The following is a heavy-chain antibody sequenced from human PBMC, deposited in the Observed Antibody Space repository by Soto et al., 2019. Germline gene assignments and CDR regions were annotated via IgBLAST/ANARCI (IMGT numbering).Heavy chain of an antibody. CDR1: GYTFTSYY. V-gene: IGHV1-46*01. CDR2: INPKGGST. J-gene: IGHJ4*02. CDR3: ARGGGGSYSYS. D-gene: IGHD1-26*01. Sequence: QVQLVQSGAEVKKPGASVKVSCKASGYTFTSYYMHWVRQAPGQGLEWMGIINPKGGSTSYAQKFQGSVTMTRDTSTSTVSMELSSLSSEDTAVYYCARGGGGSYSYSWGQGTLVTVSS.